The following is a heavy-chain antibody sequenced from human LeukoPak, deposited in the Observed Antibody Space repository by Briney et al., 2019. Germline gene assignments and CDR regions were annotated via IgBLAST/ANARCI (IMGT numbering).Heavy chain of an antibody. D-gene: IGHD6-19*01. J-gene: IGHJ4*02. CDR1: GGTFSSYA. CDR2: IIPIFGTA. Sequence: VASVKVSCKASGGTFSSYAISWVRQAPGQGLEWMGGIIPIFGTANYAQKFQGRVTITTDESTSTAYMELSSLRSEDTAVYYCARGSIPPIAVAGVGFDYWGQGTLVTVSS. V-gene: IGHV1-69*05. CDR3: ARGSIPPIAVAGVGFDY.